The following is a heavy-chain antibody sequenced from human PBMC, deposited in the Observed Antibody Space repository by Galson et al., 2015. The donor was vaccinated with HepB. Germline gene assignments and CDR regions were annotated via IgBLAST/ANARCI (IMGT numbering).Heavy chain of an antibody. CDR1: GFTFSSYS. CDR2: ISRTSSYI. Sequence: SLRLSCAASGFTFSSYSMNWVRQAPGKGLEWVSSISRTSSYIYYADSVKGRFTISRDNAKNSLYLQMNSLRAEDTAVYYCARVSPFSTTWYGGSDYWGQGTLVTVSS. D-gene: IGHD6-13*01. V-gene: IGHV3-21*01. J-gene: IGHJ4*02. CDR3: ARVSPFSTTWYGGSDY.